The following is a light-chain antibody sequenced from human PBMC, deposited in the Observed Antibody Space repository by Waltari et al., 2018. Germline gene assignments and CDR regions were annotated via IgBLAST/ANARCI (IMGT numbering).Light chain of an antibody. J-gene: IGKJ5*01. CDR2: WAS. V-gene: IGKV4-1*01. CDR1: QRVLYSSTNNNY. Sequence: DIVLTQSPDSLAVSLGERATINCKSSQRVLYSSTNNNYSAWYQQKPGQPPKLLIYWASTRESGVPDRFSGSGSGADFTLTISSLQAEDVAVYYCQQYYSTPPITFGQGTRLEIK. CDR3: QQYYSTPPIT.